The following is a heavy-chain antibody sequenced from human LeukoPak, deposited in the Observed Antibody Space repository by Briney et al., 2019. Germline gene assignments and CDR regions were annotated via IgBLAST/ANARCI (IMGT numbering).Heavy chain of an antibody. J-gene: IGHJ4*02. Sequence: PSETLSLTCTVSGGSISGYYWTWIRQPPGKGLEWIGYISYSGSTSYNPSLQSRVTMSVDSSKNQFSLQLSTVTAADTATYYCASGTYGTLFFWGQGTLVPVSS. CDR2: ISYSGST. V-gene: IGHV4-59*01. CDR3: ASGTYGTLFF. CDR1: GGSISGYY. D-gene: IGHD1-14*01.